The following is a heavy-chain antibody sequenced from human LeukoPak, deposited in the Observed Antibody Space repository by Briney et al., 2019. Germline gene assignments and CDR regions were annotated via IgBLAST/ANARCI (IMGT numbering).Heavy chain of an antibody. Sequence: ASVKVSCKASGYTFTSYAMNWVRQAPGQGLEWMGWINTNTGNPTYAQGFTGRFVFSLDTSVSTAYLQISSLKAEDTAVYYCARDLEDIVVVPAATGDYWGQGTLVTVSS. J-gene: IGHJ4*02. CDR2: INTNTGNP. D-gene: IGHD2-2*01. CDR1: GYTFTSYA. V-gene: IGHV7-4-1*02. CDR3: ARDLEDIVVVPAATGDY.